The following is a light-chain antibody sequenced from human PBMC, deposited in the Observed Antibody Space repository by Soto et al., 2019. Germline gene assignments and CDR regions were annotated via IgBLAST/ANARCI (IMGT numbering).Light chain of an antibody. CDR3: QQYGSSPMIT. CDR1: QSVSSSY. CDR2: GAS. V-gene: IGKV3-20*01. Sequence: EIVLTQSPGTLSLSPGERVTLSCRASQSVSSSYLAWYQQKPGQAPRLLIYGASSRATGIPDRFSGSGSGTDFTLTISRLEPEDFAVYYCQQYGSSPMITFGQGTRLENK. J-gene: IGKJ5*01.